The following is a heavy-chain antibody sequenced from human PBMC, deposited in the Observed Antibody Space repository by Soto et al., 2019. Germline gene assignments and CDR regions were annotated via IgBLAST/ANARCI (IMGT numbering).Heavy chain of an antibody. CDR2: IWYDGSNK. Sequence: GGSLRLSCAASGFTFSSYGMHWVRQAPGKGLEWVAVIWYDGSNKYYADSVKGRFTISRDNSKNTLYLQMNSLRAEDTAVYYCARKQNELGDFDYWGQGTLVTVSS. D-gene: IGHD7-27*01. CDR1: GFTFSSYG. CDR3: ARKQNELGDFDY. V-gene: IGHV3-33*01. J-gene: IGHJ4*02.